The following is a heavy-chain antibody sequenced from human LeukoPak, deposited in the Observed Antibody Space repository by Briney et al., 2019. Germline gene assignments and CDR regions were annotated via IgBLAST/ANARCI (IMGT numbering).Heavy chain of an antibody. Sequence: ASVKVSCKASGYTFTSYGISWVRQALGQGLEWMGWISAYNGNTDYAQKLQGRVTMTTDTSTSTAYMELRSLRSDDTAVYYCARARSQLWFGESPFDYWGQGTLVTVSS. D-gene: IGHD3-10*01. CDR2: ISAYNGNT. CDR3: ARARSQLWFGESPFDY. V-gene: IGHV1-18*01. CDR1: GYTFTSYG. J-gene: IGHJ4*02.